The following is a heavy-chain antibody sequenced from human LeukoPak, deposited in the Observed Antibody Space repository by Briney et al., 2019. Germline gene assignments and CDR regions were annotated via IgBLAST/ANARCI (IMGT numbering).Heavy chain of an antibody. CDR3: ARLTGDKARIDF. D-gene: IGHD7-27*01. V-gene: IGHV4-59*08. CDR2: ISDSGST. Sequence: SETLSLTCTVSGGPISSYYWSWIRQPPGKGLEWIGYISDSGSTNYNPSLKSRVTISVDTSKNQFSLKLNSVTAADAALYYCARLTGDKARIDFWGQGTLVTVSS. J-gene: IGHJ4*02. CDR1: GGPISSYY.